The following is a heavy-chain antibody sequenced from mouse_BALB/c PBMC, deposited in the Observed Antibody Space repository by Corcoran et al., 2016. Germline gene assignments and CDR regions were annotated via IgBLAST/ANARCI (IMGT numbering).Heavy chain of an antibody. CDR1: GYTFSSYW. Sequence: QVQLQQSGAELMKPGASVKISCKATGYTFSSYWIEWVKQRPGHGLEWIGEILPGSGSTNYNEKFKGKATFTADTSSNTAYMQLGSLTSEDSAVYYCARYYRYDLDYWGQGTTLTVSS. V-gene: IGHV1-9*01. CDR3: ARYYRYDLDY. D-gene: IGHD2-14*01. CDR2: ILPGSGST. J-gene: IGHJ2*01.